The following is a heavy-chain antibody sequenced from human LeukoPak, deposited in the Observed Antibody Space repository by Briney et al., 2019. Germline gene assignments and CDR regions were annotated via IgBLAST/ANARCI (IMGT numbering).Heavy chain of an antibody. CDR3: AREKGDYYDSSSFDQ. D-gene: IGHD3-22*01. CDR1: GFTFSSYW. CDR2: INSDGSST. Sequence: PGGSLRLSCAASGFTFSSYWMHWVRQAPEKGLVWVSRINSDGSSTSYADSVKGRFTISRDNAKNTLYLQMNSLRAEDTAVYYCAREKGDYYDSSSFDQWGQGTLVTVSS. J-gene: IGHJ4*02. V-gene: IGHV3-74*01.